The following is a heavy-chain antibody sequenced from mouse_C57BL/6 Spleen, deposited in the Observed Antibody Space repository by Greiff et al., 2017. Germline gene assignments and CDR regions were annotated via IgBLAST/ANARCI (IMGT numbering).Heavy chain of an antibody. Sequence: EVQRVESGGGLVKPGGSLKLSCAASGFTFSSYAMSWVRQTPEKRLEWVATISDGGSYTYYPDNVKGRFTISRDNAKNNLYLQMSHLKSEDTAMYYCAREDDYYAMDYGGQGTSVTVSS. J-gene: IGHJ4*01. V-gene: IGHV5-4*01. CDR2: ISDGGSYT. CDR1: GFTFSSYA. CDR3: AREDDYYAMDY.